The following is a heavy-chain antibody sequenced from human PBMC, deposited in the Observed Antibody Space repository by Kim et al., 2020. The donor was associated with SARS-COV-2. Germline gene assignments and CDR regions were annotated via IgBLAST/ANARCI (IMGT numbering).Heavy chain of an antibody. Sequence: GGSLRLSCAASGFTFSTYLMNWVRQAPGKGLEWVSAITSNGGSTSYAESVKGRFTISRDNSKNTLYLQMNGLRAGDTAVYYCAKERNDILTEYPVVMDVWGPGTTVTV. V-gene: IGHV3-64D*06. CDR2: ITSNGGST. D-gene: IGHD3-9*01. CDR3: AKERNDILTEYPVVMDV. CDR1: GFTFSTYL. J-gene: IGHJ6*01.